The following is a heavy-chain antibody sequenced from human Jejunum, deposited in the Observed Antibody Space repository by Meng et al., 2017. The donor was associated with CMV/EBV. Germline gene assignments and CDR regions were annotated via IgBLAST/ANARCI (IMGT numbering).Heavy chain of an antibody. CDR1: GGSLSSYY. V-gene: IGHV4-59*01. D-gene: IGHD2-2*03. CDR3: AKVDGP. J-gene: IGHJ5*02. Sequence: LRLSWAVYGGSLSSYYWSWIRQPPGKGLEWIGYIYYSGSTNYNPSLKSRATISADMSKNQFSLKLRSVTAADTAVYYCAKVDGPWGQGTLVTVSS. CDR2: IYYSGST.